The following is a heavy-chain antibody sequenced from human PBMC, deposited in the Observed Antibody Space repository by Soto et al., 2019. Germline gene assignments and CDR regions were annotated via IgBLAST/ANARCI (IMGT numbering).Heavy chain of an antibody. V-gene: IGHV4-31*03. D-gene: IGHD3-10*01. CDR3: ARESYSTRPSFDY. J-gene: IGHJ4*02. CDR1: GGSISSGGYY. Sequence: SETLSLTCTVSGGSISSGGYYLSWIRQHPGKGLEWIGYIYYSGSTYYNPSLKSRVTISVDTSKNQFSLKLSSVTAADTAVYYCARESYSTRPSFDYWGQGRVVAVSS. CDR2: IYYSGST.